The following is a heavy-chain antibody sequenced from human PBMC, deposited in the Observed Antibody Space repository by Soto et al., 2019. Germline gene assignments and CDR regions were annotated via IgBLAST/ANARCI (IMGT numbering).Heavy chain of an antibody. J-gene: IGHJ4*01. Sequence: GGSLRLSCAASGFSFSNYAMSWVRQAPGKGLEWVSLVSATAGTTYYTDSVKGRFTISRDNSRNTVYLQMNSLRADDTAVYYCTKDRLAGGLDYWGHGAMVTVSS. V-gene: IGHV3-23*01. CDR2: VSATAGTT. D-gene: IGHD1-26*01. CDR3: TKDRLAGGLDY. CDR1: GFSFSNYA.